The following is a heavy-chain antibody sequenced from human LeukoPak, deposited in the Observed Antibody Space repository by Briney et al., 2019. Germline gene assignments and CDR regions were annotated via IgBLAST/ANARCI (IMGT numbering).Heavy chain of an antibody. CDR2: IYPGDSDT. Sequence: GESLKISCNGSGYSFTNYWIAWMRQMPGKGLEWMGIIYPGDSDTRYSPSFQGQVTISADKSISTAYLQWNSLKALDTAMYYCARRVAETPFFEYWGQGTLVTVSS. CDR1: GYSFTNYW. J-gene: IGHJ4*02. CDR3: ARRVAETPFFEY. V-gene: IGHV5-51*01. D-gene: IGHD2-15*01.